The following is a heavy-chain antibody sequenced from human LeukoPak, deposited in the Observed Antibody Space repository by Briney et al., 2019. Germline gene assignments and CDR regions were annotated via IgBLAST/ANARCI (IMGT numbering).Heavy chain of an antibody. V-gene: IGHV3-23*01. CDR1: GFTFSSYA. D-gene: IGHD6-25*01. J-gene: IGHJ4*02. Sequence: GGSLRLSCAASGFTFSSYAMSWVRQAPGKGLEWVSALSGSGGSTYYADSVKGRFTISRDNSKSTLYLQMNSLRAEDTAMYYCATLMTLGRSGWLDYWGQGTLVTVSS. CDR2: LSGSGGST. CDR3: ATLMTLGRSGWLDY.